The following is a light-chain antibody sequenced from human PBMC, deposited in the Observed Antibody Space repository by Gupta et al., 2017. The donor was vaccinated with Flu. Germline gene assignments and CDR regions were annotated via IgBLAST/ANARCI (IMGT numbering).Light chain of an antibody. J-gene: IGLJ1*01. CDR1: SSDVGNYNL. CDR2: EGS. Sequence: QSALTQPASVSGSPGQSITISCTGTSSDVGNYNLVSWYQQHPGKAPKFMIYEGSKRPSGVSNRFSGSKSGNTASLTISGLQAEDEADYYCCSYAGSGTYVFGTGTKVTVL. V-gene: IGLV2-23*01. CDR3: CSYAGSGTYV.